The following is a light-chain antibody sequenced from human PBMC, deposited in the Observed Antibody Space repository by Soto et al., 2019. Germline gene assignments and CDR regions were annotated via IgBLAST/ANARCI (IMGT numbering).Light chain of an antibody. CDR1: QSVGSS. CDR3: QQYKNWPPIT. J-gene: IGKJ5*01. CDR2: GAS. Sequence: ERATLSCRASQSVGSSLAWYQQEPGQAPRLLIYGASTRATGIPARFSGSGSGTEFTLTISSLQSEDFAVYFCQQYKNWPPITFGQGTRLEIK. V-gene: IGKV3-15*01.